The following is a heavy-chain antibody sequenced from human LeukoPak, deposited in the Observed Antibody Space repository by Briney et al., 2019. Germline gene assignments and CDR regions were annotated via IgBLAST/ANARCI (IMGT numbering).Heavy chain of an antibody. D-gene: IGHD3-9*01. V-gene: IGHV4-59*08. CDR3: ATGRSIRYFDY. Sequence: PSETLSLTCTVSGVSIFSYYWNWIRQSPGRGLEWIGYIHYSGTTKYNPSLKSRVTISIDTSKSQFSLKLSSATAAGTAVYYCATGRSIRYFDYWGQGTLLTVSS. J-gene: IGHJ4*02. CDR1: GVSIFSYY. CDR2: IHYSGTT.